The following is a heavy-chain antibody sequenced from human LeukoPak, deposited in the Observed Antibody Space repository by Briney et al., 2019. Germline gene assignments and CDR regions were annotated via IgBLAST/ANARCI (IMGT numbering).Heavy chain of an antibody. J-gene: IGHJ4*02. D-gene: IGHD3-22*01. CDR2: IIPISGTA. CDR1: GGTFSSYA. Sequence: ASVKVSCKASGGTFSSYAMSWVRQAPGQGLEWMGGIIPISGTANYAQKFQGRVTITADESTSTAYMELSSLRSEDTAVYYCARVRAYYYDSSGYYGNWGQGTLVTVSS. V-gene: IGHV1-69*13. CDR3: ARVRAYYYDSSGYYGN.